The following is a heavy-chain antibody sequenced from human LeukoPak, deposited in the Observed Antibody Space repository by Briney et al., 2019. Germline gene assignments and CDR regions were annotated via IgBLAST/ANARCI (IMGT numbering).Heavy chain of an antibody. CDR1: GGSFSGYY. V-gene: IGHV4-34*01. CDR3: ARGYCSGGSCYSPYYYYGMDV. CDR2: INHSGST. D-gene: IGHD2-15*01. J-gene: IGHJ6*02. Sequence: PSETLSLTCAVYGGSFSGYYWSWIRQPPGKGREWIGEINHSGSTNYNPSLKSRVTISVDTSKNQFSLKLSSVTAADTAVYYCARGYCSGGSCYSPYYYYGMDVWGQGTTVTVSS.